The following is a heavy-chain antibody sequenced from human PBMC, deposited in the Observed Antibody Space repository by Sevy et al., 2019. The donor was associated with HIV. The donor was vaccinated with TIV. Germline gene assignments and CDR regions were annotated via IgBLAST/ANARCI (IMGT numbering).Heavy chain of an antibody. J-gene: IGHJ3*01. V-gene: IGHV6-1*01. Sequence: QSQTLSLTCGISGDSVSSNYAAWNWIRQSPSRGLEWLGRTDYRSKWYNEYATSVKGQITINPDTSKNQFSLQLNSVTPEDTAMYYCARDYCDSPICYHAFDVWGQGTMVTVSS. CDR3: ARDYCDSPICYHAFDV. CDR1: GDSVSSNYAA. D-gene: IGHD3-22*01. CDR2: TDYRSKWYN.